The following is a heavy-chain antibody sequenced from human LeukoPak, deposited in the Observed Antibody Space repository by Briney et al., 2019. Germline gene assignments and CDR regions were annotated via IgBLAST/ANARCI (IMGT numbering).Heavy chain of an antibody. D-gene: IGHD3-10*02. Sequence: PGGSLRLSCVLSGVLFSDAWMSWVRQAPGKGLEWVAVIWYDGSNKYYADSVKGRFTISRDNAKDSLYLQMNSLRAEDTAVYYCARDSLFGDFDYWGQGTLVTVSS. CDR3: ARDSLFGDFDY. CDR2: IWYDGSNK. J-gene: IGHJ4*02. CDR1: GVLFSDAW. V-gene: IGHV3-33*08.